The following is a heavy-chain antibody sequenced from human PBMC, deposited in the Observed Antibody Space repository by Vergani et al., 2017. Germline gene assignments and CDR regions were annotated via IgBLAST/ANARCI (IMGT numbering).Heavy chain of an antibody. CDR3: ARNVEKKGIVLMVYALVPDY. D-gene: IGHD2-8*01. V-gene: IGHV4-39*01. CDR1: GGSISSSSYY. CDR2: IYYSGST. Sequence: QLQLQESGPGLVKPSETLSLTCTVSGGSISSSSYYWGWIRQPPGKGLEWIGSIYYSGSTYYNPSLKSRVTISVDTSKNQFSLKLSSVTAADTAVYYCARNVEKKGIVLMVYALVPDYWGQGTLVTVSS. J-gene: IGHJ4*02.